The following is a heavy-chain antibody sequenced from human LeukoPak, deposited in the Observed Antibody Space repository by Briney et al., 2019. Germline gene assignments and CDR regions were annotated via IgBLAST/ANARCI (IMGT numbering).Heavy chain of an antibody. D-gene: IGHD2-2*01. Sequence: GGSLRLSCTASGFTFGDYAMSWFRQAPGKGLEWVGFIRRKAYGGTTEYAASVKGRFTISRDDSKSIAYLQMNSLKTEDTAVYYCTRAGYCSSTSCYEGAHWGQGALVTVSS. V-gene: IGHV3-49*03. J-gene: IGHJ4*02. CDR2: IRRKAYGGTT. CDR3: TRAGYCSSTSCYEGAH. CDR1: GFTFGDYA.